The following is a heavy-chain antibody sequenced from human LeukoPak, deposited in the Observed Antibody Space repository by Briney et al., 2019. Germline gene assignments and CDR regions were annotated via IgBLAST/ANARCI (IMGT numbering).Heavy chain of an antibody. D-gene: IGHD6-6*01. V-gene: IGHV3-21*01. CDR2: ISTTSTYI. CDR1: GFDFSTYA. CDR3: ARSSSSDY. Sequence: GGSLRLSCAASGFDFSTYAINWVRQAPGKGLEWVSSISTTSTYIFYADSLKGRFTISRDNAKNSLYLQMNSLRAEDTAVYYCARSSSSDYWGQGTLVTVSS. J-gene: IGHJ4*02.